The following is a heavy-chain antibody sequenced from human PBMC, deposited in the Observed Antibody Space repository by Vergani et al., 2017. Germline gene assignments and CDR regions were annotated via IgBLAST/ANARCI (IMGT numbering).Heavy chain of an antibody. Sequence: QVQLVESGGGVVQPGRSLRLSCAASGFTFNQYGMHWVRQAPGKGLEWVAVTWYDGNNKQYADSVKGRFTLSRDFSKNTLYLQMNSLRTDDTATYYCAKHFRGWGIDYWGQGTQVIVSS. CDR3: AKHFRGWGIDY. CDR2: TWYDGNNK. V-gene: IGHV3-33*03. CDR1: GFTFNQYG. D-gene: IGHD3-16*01. J-gene: IGHJ4*02.